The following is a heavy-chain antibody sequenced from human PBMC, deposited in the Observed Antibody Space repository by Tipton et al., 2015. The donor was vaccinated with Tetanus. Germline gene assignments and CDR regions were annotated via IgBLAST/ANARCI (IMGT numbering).Heavy chain of an antibody. Sequence: SLRLSCAASGFTFSNYGMHWVRQAPGKGLEWVSVIYGGGSSTYYADSVKGRFTISRDDSKNTLYLQMNSLRAEDTAIYYCAKAMNDLRYALDIWGQGTLVTVAS. J-gene: IGHJ3*02. CDR2: IYGGGSST. CDR1: GFTFSNYG. V-gene: IGHV3-23*03. D-gene: IGHD1-1*01. CDR3: AKAMNDLRYALDI.